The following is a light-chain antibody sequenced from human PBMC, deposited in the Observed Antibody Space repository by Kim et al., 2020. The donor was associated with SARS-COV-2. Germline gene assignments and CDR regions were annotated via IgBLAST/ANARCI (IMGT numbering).Light chain of an antibody. J-gene: IGLJ3*02. V-gene: IGLV6-57*02. CDR2: EDN. CDR3: QSYDSSNPWV. Sequence: LTQPHSVSESPGKTVTISCTGSSGSIASNYVQWYQQRPGSAPTTVIYEDNQRPSGVPDRFSGSIDSSSNSASLTISGLKTEDEADYYCQSYDSSNPWVFGGGTQLTVL. CDR1: SGSIASNY.